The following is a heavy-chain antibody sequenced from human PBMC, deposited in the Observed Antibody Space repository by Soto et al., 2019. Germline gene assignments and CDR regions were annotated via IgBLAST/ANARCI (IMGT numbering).Heavy chain of an antibody. Sequence: QVQLVQSGGGVVQPGRSLRLSCEASGFPFSLYGMHWVRQAPGKGLEWVAVTSSDGSKKDYADSVKGRFTVTRDNSNNTLYLQMNSLRPEHTALYYCCKKSPGTYSALIDSWGQGSLVTVSS. CDR2: TSSDGSKK. J-gene: IGHJ4*02. V-gene: IGHV3-30*03. CDR3: CKKSPGTYSALIDS. D-gene: IGHD1-7*01. CDR1: GFPFSLYG.